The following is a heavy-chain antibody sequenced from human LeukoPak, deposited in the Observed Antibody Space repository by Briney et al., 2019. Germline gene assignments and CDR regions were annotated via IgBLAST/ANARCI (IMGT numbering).Heavy chain of an antibody. CDR2: INPNSGGT. Sequence: ASVNVSCKASGYTFTGYYIHWVRQAPGQGLEWMGGINPNSGGTNYAQKYQGRVTITRDTSISTAYMELSRLRSDDTAVYECARAAGSTSFDYWGQGTLVTVSS. CDR1: GYTFTGYY. CDR3: ARAAGSTSFDY. D-gene: IGHD2-2*01. J-gene: IGHJ4*02. V-gene: IGHV1-2*02.